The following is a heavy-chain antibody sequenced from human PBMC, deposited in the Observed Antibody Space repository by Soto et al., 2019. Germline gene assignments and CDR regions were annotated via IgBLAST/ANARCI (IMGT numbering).Heavy chain of an antibody. Sequence: SETLSLTCTVSGGSISSGGYYWSWIRQHPGKGLEWIGYIYYSGSTYYNPSLKSRVTISVDTSKNQFSLKLSSVTAADTAVYYCAREEYFDPNNWLDPWGQGTLVTVSS. CDR3: AREEYFDPNNWLDP. D-gene: IGHD3-9*01. CDR2: IYYSGST. CDR1: GGSISSGGYY. J-gene: IGHJ5*02. V-gene: IGHV4-31*03.